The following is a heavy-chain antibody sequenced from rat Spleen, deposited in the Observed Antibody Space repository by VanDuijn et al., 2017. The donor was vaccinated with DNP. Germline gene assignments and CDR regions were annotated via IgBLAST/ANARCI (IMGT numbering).Heavy chain of an antibody. V-gene: IGHV5-22*01. Sequence: EVQLVESGGGLVQPGRSLKLSCAASGFTFSDYYMAWVRQTPTKGLEWVAYISFDGGRSYYGDSVKGRFTISRDNAKSTLYLQMNSLRSEDMATYYCVRWNSGHFDYWGQGVMVTVSS. CDR1: GFTFSDYY. CDR3: VRWNSGHFDY. CDR2: ISFDGGRS. J-gene: IGHJ2*01. D-gene: IGHD4-3*01.